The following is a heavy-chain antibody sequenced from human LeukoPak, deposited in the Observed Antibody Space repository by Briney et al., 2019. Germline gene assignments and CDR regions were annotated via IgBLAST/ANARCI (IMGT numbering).Heavy chain of an antibody. CDR3: ARESGPHSSSWYVVDY. Sequence: SETLSLTCTVSGGSISSSSYYWGWIRQPPGKGLEWIGSIYYSGSTYYNPSLKSRVTISVDTSKNQFSLKLSSVTAADTAVYYCARESGPHSSSWYVVDYWGQGTLVTVSS. V-gene: IGHV4-39*07. D-gene: IGHD6-13*01. CDR1: GGSISSSSYY. CDR2: IYYSGST. J-gene: IGHJ4*02.